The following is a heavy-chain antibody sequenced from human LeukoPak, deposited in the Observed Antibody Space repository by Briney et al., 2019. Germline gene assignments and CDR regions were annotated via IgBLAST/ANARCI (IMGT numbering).Heavy chain of an antibody. J-gene: IGHJ3*02. V-gene: IGHV4-39*07. CDR2: IYYGGST. CDR1: GGSISSTSYY. Sequence: SETLSLTCTVSGGSISSTSYYWGWIRQPPGKGLEWIGTIYYGGSTYYNPSLKSRVTLSLDTSKKQFSLKLSSVTAADTAVYYCATSYSSGWYGFTFDIWGQGTMVTVSS. D-gene: IGHD6-19*01. CDR3: ATSYSSGWYGFTFDI.